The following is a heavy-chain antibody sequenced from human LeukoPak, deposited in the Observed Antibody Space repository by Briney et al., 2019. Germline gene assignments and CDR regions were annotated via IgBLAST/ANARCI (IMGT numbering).Heavy chain of an antibody. J-gene: IGHJ6*02. Sequence: ASVKVSCKASGYTFTSYDINWVRQATGQGLEWMGWMNPNSGNIGYAQKFQGRVTMTRNTSISTAYMELSSLRSEDTAVYYCARGRGPGRGYYYYYYGMDVWGQGTTVTVSS. CDR2: MNPNSGNI. V-gene: IGHV1-8*01. CDR1: GYTFTSYD. CDR3: ARGRGPGRGYYYYYYGMDV. D-gene: IGHD3-10*01.